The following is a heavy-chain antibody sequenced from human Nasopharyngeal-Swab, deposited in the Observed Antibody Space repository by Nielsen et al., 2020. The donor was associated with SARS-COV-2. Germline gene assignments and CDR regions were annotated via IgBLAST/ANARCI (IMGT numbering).Heavy chain of an antibody. D-gene: IGHD6-13*01. CDR1: GFTFSSYA. V-gene: IGHV3-23*01. CDR2: ISGSGGST. J-gene: IGHJ2*01. CDR3: ARDPLSSWQAIGNWYFDL. Sequence: GESLKISCAASGFTFSSYAMSWVRQAPGKGLEWVSAISGSGGSTYYADSLKGRFTISRDNAKNSLYLQLNSLRAEDTAVYYCARDPLSSWQAIGNWYFDLWGRGTLVTVSS.